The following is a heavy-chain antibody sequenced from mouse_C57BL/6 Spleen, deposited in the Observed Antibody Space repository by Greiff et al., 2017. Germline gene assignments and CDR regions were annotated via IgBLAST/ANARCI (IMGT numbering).Heavy chain of an antibody. V-gene: IGHV14-3*01. CDR3: ARSGFTTVVAPYAMDV. J-gene: IGHJ4*01. CDR1: GFNIKNTY. Sequence: EVKLQQSVAELVRPGASVKLSCTASGFNIKNTYMHWVKQRPEQGLEWIGRIDPANGNTKYAPKFQGKATITAAKSSNTAYLQLSSLTSEDTAIYYCARSGFTTVVAPYAMDVWGQGTSVTVSS. CDR2: IDPANGNT. D-gene: IGHD1-1*01.